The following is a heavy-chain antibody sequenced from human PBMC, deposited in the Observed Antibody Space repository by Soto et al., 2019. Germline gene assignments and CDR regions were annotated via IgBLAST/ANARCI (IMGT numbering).Heavy chain of an antibody. V-gene: IGHV3-30*04. D-gene: IGHD5-12*01. CDR1: GLTFSRYA. CDR3: AAELGNTGYDGHDY. Sequence: ESGGGVVQPGRSLRLSCAASGLTFSRYAMHWVRQAPGKGLEWVAVIIYDGSNKHYADSVQGRFIISRDNSKNTLYLQMNSLRAEDTAVYYCAAELGNTGYDGHDYWGQGTLVTVSS. CDR2: IIYDGSNK. J-gene: IGHJ4*02.